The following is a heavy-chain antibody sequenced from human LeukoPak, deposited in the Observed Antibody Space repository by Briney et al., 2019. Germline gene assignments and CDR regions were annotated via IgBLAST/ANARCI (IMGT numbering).Heavy chain of an antibody. D-gene: IGHD3-10*01. CDR1: GYTFTSYG. J-gene: IGHJ4*02. V-gene: IGHV1-18*01. Sequence: ASVKVSCKASGYTFTSYGISWVRQAPGQGLEWMGWISAYNGNTNYAQKLQGRVTMTTDTSTSTAYMELRSLRSDDTAVYYCARYELWFGELLPDYWGQGTLVTVSS. CDR3: ARYELWFGELLPDY. CDR2: ISAYNGNT.